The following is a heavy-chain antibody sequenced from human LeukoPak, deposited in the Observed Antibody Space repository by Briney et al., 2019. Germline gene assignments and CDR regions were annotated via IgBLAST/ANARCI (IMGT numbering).Heavy chain of an antibody. V-gene: IGHV3-21*01. Sequence: PGGSLRLSCAASGFTFSSYTMNWVRQAPGKGLEWVSSITSSSSYIYYADSVKGRFTISRGNAKNSLYLQMNSLRAEDTAVYYCAKDSYGSGSYYSLRPAYFDYWGQGTLVTVSS. CDR3: AKDSYGSGSYYSLRPAYFDY. CDR2: ITSSSSYI. D-gene: IGHD3-10*01. J-gene: IGHJ4*02. CDR1: GFTFSSYT.